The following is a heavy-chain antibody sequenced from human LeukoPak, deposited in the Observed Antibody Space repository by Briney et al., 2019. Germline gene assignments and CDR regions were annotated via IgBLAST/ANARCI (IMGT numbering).Heavy chain of an antibody. CDR3: AKDWELGS. Sequence: SETLSLIXSVSGASISSYYWNWIRQPPGKGLEWIGNIYIRGSTNYNPSLESRVTISLDKSKDQFSLKLTSVTAADTAFYYCAKDWELGSWGQGTLVTVSS. CDR2: IYIRGST. CDR1: GASISSYY. V-gene: IGHV4-59*01. J-gene: IGHJ5*02. D-gene: IGHD1-26*01.